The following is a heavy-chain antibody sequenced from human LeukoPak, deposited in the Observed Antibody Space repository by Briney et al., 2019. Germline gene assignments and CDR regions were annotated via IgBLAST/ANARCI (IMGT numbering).Heavy chain of an antibody. V-gene: IGHV4-34*01. J-gene: IGHJ6*03. CDR2: INHSGST. Sequence: PSETLSLTCAVYGGSFNDYYWSWIRQPPGKGLEWIGEINHSGSTNYNPSLKSRVTISVDTSKNQFSLKLSSVTAADTAVYYCARDYYYYYMDVWGKGTTVTVSS. CDR1: GGSFNDYY. CDR3: ARDYYYYYMDV.